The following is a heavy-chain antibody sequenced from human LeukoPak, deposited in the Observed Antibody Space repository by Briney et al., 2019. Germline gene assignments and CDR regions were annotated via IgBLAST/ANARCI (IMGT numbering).Heavy chain of an antibody. V-gene: IGHV3-15*01. J-gene: IGHJ3*02. CDR2: IKSKTDGGTT. CDR3: AREDGEWELLRTSDAFDI. Sequence: PGGSLRLSCAASGFTFSSYGMHWVRQAPGKGLEWVGRIKSKTDGGTTDYAAPVKGRFTISRDDSKNTLYLQMNSLRAEDTAVYYCAREDGEWELLRTSDAFDIWGQGTMVTVSS. CDR1: GFTFSSYG. D-gene: IGHD1-26*01.